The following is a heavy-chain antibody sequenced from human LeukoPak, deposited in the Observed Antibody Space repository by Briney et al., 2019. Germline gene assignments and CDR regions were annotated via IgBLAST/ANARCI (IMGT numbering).Heavy chain of an antibody. V-gene: IGHV3-30-3*01. D-gene: IGHD3-22*01. CDR1: GFTFSSYA. CDR2: ISYDGSNK. CDR3: ARVYDSSGYYYVQGDY. J-gene: IGHJ4*02. Sequence: GGSLRLSCAASGFTFSSYAMHWVRQAPGKGLEWVAVISYDGSNKYHADSVKGRFTISRDNSKNTLYLQMNSLRAEDTAVYYCARVYDSSGYYYVQGDYWGQGTLVTVSS.